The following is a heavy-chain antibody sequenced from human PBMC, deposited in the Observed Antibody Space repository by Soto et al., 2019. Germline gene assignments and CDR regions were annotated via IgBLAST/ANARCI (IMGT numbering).Heavy chain of an antibody. V-gene: IGHV3-21*01. Sequence: GGSLRLSCAASGFTFSSYSMNWVRQAPGKGLEWVSSISSSSSYIYYADSVKGRFTISRDNAKNSLYLQMNSLRAEDTAVYYCARAPNHHYYMAVWGKGTTVTVSS. J-gene: IGHJ6*03. CDR3: ARAPNHHYYMAV. CDR1: GFTFSSYS. CDR2: ISSSSSYI.